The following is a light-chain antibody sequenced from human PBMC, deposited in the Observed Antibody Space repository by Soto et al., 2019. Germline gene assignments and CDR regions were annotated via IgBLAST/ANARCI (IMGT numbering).Light chain of an antibody. CDR1: SGSISDNY. CDR2: EDD. V-gene: IGLV6-57*03. CDR3: LSYDTMVV. Sequence: NFMLTQPHSVSESPGETVTISCTRSSGSISDNYVQWYQQRPGSAPTIVIYEDDQRPSGVPDRVSGSTDSSSNSASLTVSGLKSEEEADYYFLSYDTMVVFGGGTKLTVL. J-gene: IGLJ2*01.